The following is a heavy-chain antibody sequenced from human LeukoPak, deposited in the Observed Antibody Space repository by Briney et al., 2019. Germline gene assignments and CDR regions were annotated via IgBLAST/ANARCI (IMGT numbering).Heavy chain of an antibody. D-gene: IGHD3-3*01. Sequence: GASVKVSCKASGYTFTSYGISWVRQAPGQGLEWMGWISAYNGNTNYAQKLQGRVTMTTDTSTSTAYMELRSLRSEDTAVYFCARSLFRFLEWSYRSYYYYMDVWGKGTTVTVSS. CDR1: GYTFTSYG. V-gene: IGHV1-18*01. J-gene: IGHJ6*03. CDR3: ARSLFRFLEWSYRSYYYYMDV. CDR2: ISAYNGNT.